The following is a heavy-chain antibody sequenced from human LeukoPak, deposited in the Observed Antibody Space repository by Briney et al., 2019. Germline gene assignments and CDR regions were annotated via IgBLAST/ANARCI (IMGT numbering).Heavy chain of an antibody. Sequence: SETLSLTCTVSGGSISSYYWSWIRQPAGKGLEWIGRIYTGGSTNYNPSLKSRVTMSVDTSKNQFSLKLSSVTAADTAVYYCARQDYYDSSAPFDYWGQGTLVTVSS. J-gene: IGHJ4*02. D-gene: IGHD3-22*01. CDR1: GGSISSYY. CDR3: ARQDYYDSSAPFDY. V-gene: IGHV4-4*07. CDR2: IYTGGST.